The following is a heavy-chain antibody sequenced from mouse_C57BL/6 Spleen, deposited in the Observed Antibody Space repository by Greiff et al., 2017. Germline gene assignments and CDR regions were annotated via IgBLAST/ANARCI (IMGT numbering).Heavy chain of an antibody. CDR3: ARDELTGFYFDY. CDR2: ISDGGSYT. Sequence: EVKLVESGGGLVKPGGSLKLSCAASGFTFSSYAMSWVRQTPEKRLEWVATISDGGSYTYYPDNVKGRFTISRDNTKTNLYLQMSHLKSEDTAMYYCARDELTGFYFDYWGQGTTLTVSS. D-gene: IGHD4-1*01. CDR1: GFTFSSYA. J-gene: IGHJ2*01. V-gene: IGHV5-4*01.